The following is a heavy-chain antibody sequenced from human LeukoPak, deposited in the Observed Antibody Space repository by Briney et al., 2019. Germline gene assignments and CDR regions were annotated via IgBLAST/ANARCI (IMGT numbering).Heavy chain of an antibody. J-gene: IGHJ6*03. D-gene: IGHD1-26*01. CDR1: GGSISSYY. CDR2: IYTSGST. Sequence: SETLSLTCTVSGGSISSYYWSWIRQPAGKGLEWIGRIYTSGSTNYNPSLKSRVTMSVDTSKNQFSLKLSSVTAADTAVYYCARDGFLRIVGPITYYYYYMDVWGKGTTVTVSS. CDR3: ARDGFLRIVGPITYYYYYMDV. V-gene: IGHV4-4*07.